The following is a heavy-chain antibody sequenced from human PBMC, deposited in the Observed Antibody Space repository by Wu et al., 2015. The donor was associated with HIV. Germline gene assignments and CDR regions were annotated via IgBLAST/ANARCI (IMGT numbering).Heavy chain of an antibody. CDR2: IIPIFGTA. Sequence: QVQLVQSGAEVKKPGSSVKVSCKASGGTFSSYAISWVRQAPGQGLEWMGGIIPIFGTANYAQKFQGRVTITTDESTSTAYMELSSLRSEDTAVYYCAREGAAGTQSLAYYYYGMDVWGQGTTVTASS. V-gene: IGHV1-69*05. J-gene: IGHJ6*02. D-gene: IGHD6-13*01. CDR1: GGTFSSYA. CDR3: AREGAAGTQSLAYYYYGMDV.